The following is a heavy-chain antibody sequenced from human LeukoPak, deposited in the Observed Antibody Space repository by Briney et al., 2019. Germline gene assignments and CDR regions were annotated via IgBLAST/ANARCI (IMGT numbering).Heavy chain of an antibody. Sequence: PGGSLRLSCAASGFTFSSYGMSWVRQAPGKGLEWVSAISGSGGSTYYADSVKGRFTIPRDNSKNTLYLQMNSLRAEDTAVYYCAKRGPTILGYCSSTSCHNHFDYGGQGTLVTVSS. CDR2: ISGSGGST. J-gene: IGHJ4*02. CDR3: AKRGPTILGYCSSTSCHNHFDY. V-gene: IGHV3-23*01. D-gene: IGHD2-2*01. CDR1: GFTFSSYG.